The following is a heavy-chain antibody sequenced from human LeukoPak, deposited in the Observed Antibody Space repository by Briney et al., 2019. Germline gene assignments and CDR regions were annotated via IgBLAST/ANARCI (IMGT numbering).Heavy chain of an antibody. D-gene: IGHD1-26*01. J-gene: IGHJ4*02. Sequence: GGSLRLSCAASGFTFSNYAMSWVRQAPGKGLEWASGIGGSGGSTYYADSVKGRFTISRDNSNNTLYLQMNSLRAEDTAVYYCAKLSGSYKPDYWGQGTLVTVSS. CDR2: IGGSGGST. CDR3: AKLSGSYKPDY. V-gene: IGHV3-23*01. CDR1: GFTFSNYA.